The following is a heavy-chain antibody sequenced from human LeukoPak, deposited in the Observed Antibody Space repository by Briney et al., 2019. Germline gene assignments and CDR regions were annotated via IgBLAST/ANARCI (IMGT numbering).Heavy chain of an antibody. Sequence: PGRSLRLSCAASGFPFSNYGFHWVRQAPGKGLERVSVISYDGRNKNYADSVKGRFTISRDNSKNTLYLQMNSLRVEDTAVYSCAKETRPYSSSWYDYWGQGTLVTVSS. V-gene: IGHV3-30*18. J-gene: IGHJ4*02. CDR1: GFPFSNYG. D-gene: IGHD6-13*01. CDR3: AKETRPYSSSWYDY. CDR2: ISYDGRNK.